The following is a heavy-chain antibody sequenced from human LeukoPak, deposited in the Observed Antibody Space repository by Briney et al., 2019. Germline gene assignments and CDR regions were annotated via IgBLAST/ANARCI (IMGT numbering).Heavy chain of an antibody. CDR1: GGSFGGYY. V-gene: IGHV4-34*01. CDR3: ARNSMYFKSSGYNL. D-gene: IGHD6-19*01. Sequence: SETLSLTCAVYGGSFGGYYWSWIRQPPGKGLEWIGEINDSGSTNYIPSLKSRVTISVDRSKNQFSLWLSSVTAADTAMYYCARNSMYFKSSGYNLWGKETLVTSPQ. J-gene: IGHJ4*02. CDR2: INDSGST.